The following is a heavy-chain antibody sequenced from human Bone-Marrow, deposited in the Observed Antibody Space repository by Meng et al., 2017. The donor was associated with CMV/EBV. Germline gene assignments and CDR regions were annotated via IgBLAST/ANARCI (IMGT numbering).Heavy chain of an antibody. CDR1: GYTSTGYY. Sequence: ASVKVSCKASGYTSTGYYMHWVRQAPGQGLEWMGWINPNSGGTNYAQKFQGRVTMTRDTSISTAYMELSRLRSDDTAVYYCARDQGSSSATYGMDVWGQGTTVTVSS. CDR2: INPNSGGT. V-gene: IGHV1-2*02. J-gene: IGHJ6*02. CDR3: ARDQGSSSATYGMDV. D-gene: IGHD6-6*01.